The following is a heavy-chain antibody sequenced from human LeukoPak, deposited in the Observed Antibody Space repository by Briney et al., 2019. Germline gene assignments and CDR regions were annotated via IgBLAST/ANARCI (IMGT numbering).Heavy chain of an antibody. CDR3: GRGGSRVTTAGTMDV. CDR1: GIRFSSYW. CDR2: IKQDGNEK. Sequence: HPGGSLRLSCAASGIRFSSYWMNWVRQSPGKGLEWVANIKQDGNEKYYVDSVKGRFTISRDNANNLLYLEMNSLRAEDTAIYYCGRGGSRVTTAGTMDVWGLGTTVTVFS. D-gene: IGHD1-14*01. J-gene: IGHJ6*04. V-gene: IGHV3-7*03.